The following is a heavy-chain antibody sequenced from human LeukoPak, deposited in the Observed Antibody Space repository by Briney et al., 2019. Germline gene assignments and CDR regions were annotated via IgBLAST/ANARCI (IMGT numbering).Heavy chain of an antibody. CDR1: GYTFTSYD. V-gene: IGHV1-8*01. J-gene: IGHJ6*03. Sequence: ASVKVSCKASGYTFTSYDINWVRQATGQGLEWMGWMNPNSGNTGYAQKFQGRVTMTRNTSISTAYMELSSLRSEDTAVYYCVRDHADHYYYYYYMDVWGKGTTVTVSS. CDR2: MNPNSGNT. CDR3: VRDHADHYYYYYYMDV.